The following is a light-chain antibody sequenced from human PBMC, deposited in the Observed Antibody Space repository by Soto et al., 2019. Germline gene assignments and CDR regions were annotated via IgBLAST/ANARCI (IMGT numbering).Light chain of an antibody. CDR3: QQYDNLPLT. Sequence: DIQMTQSPSSLSASVGDRVTITCRSSQSISTYLNWYQQKPGKAPNLLIYTTSNLESGVPSRFSGSGSGTDFTFTISSLQPEDIATYYCQQYDNLPLTFGQGTRLEIK. CDR2: TTS. CDR1: QSISTY. J-gene: IGKJ5*01. V-gene: IGKV1-33*01.